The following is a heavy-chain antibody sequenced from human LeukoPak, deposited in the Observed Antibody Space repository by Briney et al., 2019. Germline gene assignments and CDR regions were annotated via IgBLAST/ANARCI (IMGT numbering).Heavy chain of an antibody. CDR2: INPNSGGT. CDR3: ARDMVTLGATSGGRPIKYNWFDP. Sequence: ASVKVSCKASGYTFTGYYMHWVRQAPGQGLEWMGWINPNSGGTNYAQKFQGRVTMTRDTSISTAYMELSRLRSDDTAVYYCARDMVTLGATSGGRPIKYNWFDPWGQGTLVTVSS. J-gene: IGHJ5*02. V-gene: IGHV1-2*02. D-gene: IGHD1-26*01. CDR1: GYTFTGYY.